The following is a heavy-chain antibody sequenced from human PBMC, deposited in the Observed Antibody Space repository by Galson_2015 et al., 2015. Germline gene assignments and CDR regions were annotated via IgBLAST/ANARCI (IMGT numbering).Heavy chain of an antibody. V-gene: IGHV3-33*01. D-gene: IGHD2-21*02. CDR2: IWYDGSNK. J-gene: IGHJ4*02. CDR3: ARVAPTYCGGDCPGHFGY. CDR1: GFTFSSYG. Sequence: SLRLSCAASGFTFSSYGMHWVRQAPGKGLEWVAVIWYDGSNKYYADSVKGRFTISRDNSKNTLYLQMNSLRAEDTAVYYCARVAPTYCGGDCPGHFGYWGQGTLVTVSS.